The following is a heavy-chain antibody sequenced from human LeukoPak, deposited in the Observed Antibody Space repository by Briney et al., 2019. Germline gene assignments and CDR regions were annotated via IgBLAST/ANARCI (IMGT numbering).Heavy chain of an antibody. D-gene: IGHD6-13*01. V-gene: IGHV4-31*03. CDR3: ARDCRLAATYYFDY. CDR2: IYYSGST. CDR1: GGSISSGGYY. J-gene: IGHJ4*02. Sequence: SETLSLTCTVSGGSISSGGYYWNWLRQHPGKGLEWNGYIYYSGSTYYNPSLKSRVTISVDTSRNQFSLKLSSVTAADTAVYYCARDCRLAATYYFDYWGQGTLVTVSS.